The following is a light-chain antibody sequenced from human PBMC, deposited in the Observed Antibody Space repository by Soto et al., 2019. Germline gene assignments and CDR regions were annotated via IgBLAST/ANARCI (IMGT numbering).Light chain of an antibody. J-gene: IGKJ2*01. Sequence: EMVMTQSPATLSVSPGERATLSCRASQSVSTNLAWYQHKPGQPPRLLFYGASTRATGIPARFSGSASGTVFTLTIGSLQSEDFAVYYCQQYYNWPPMYTFGQGTKLEIK. CDR1: QSVSTN. CDR3: QQYYNWPPMYT. CDR2: GAS. V-gene: IGKV3-15*01.